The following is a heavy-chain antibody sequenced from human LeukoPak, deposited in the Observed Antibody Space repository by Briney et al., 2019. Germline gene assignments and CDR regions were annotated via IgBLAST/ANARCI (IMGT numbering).Heavy chain of an antibody. CDR3: ARGSRSGDC. V-gene: IGHV1-8*01. CDR1: GFTFTGYD. D-gene: IGHD3-10*01. Sequence: ASVKVSCKASGFTFTGYDINWVRQASGQGLEWMGWMNPNNGNTGYAQKFQGRVTMTRDTSISTAYMELRGLRSEDTAVYYCARGSRSGDCWGQGTQVTVSS. J-gene: IGHJ4*02. CDR2: MNPNNGNT.